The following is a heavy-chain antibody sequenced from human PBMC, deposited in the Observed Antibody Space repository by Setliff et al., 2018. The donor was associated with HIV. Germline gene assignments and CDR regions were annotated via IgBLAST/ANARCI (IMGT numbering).Heavy chain of an antibody. Sequence: LSLTCAVYGGSFSANYWTWIRQPPGEGLEWIGEIHHTGSTNYNPSLKSRVTISADTSKKHFSLKLSSVTAADTAIYYCARRRDGYNLIDYWGQGTLVTVSS. CDR3: ARRRDGYNLIDY. V-gene: IGHV4-34*01. D-gene: IGHD5-12*01. CDR1: GGSFSANY. CDR2: IHHTGST. J-gene: IGHJ4*02.